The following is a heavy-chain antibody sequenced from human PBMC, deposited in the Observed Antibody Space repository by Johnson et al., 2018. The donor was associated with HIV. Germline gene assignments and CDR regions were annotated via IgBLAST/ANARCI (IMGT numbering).Heavy chain of an antibody. J-gene: IGHJ3*02. D-gene: IGHD2-15*01. Sequence: QVQLVESGGGVVQPGRSLRLSCAASGFTFSSYAMHWVRQAPGKGLEWVAVISYYGSNKYYADSVKGRFTISRDNSKNTVYLQMNNLRPEDTAVYYCATAYCGGGTCPLWSAFDIWGQGTMVTVSS. V-gene: IGHV3-30*14. CDR3: ATAYCGGGTCPLWSAFDI. CDR1: GFTFSSYA. CDR2: ISYYGSNK.